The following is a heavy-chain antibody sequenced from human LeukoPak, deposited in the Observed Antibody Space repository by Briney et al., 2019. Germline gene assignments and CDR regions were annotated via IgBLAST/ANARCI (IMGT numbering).Heavy chain of an antibody. D-gene: IGHD3-22*01. J-gene: IGHJ1*01. CDR2: INHSGST. CDR1: GGSFSGYY. CDR3: ARAGTYYYDSSGSRYFQH. V-gene: IGHV4-34*01. Sequence: SETLSLTCAVYGGSFSGYYWSWIRQPPGKGLEWIGEINHSGSTNYNPSLKSRVTISVDTSKNQFSLKLSSVTAADTAVYYCARAGTYYYDSSGSRYFQHWGQGTLVTVSS.